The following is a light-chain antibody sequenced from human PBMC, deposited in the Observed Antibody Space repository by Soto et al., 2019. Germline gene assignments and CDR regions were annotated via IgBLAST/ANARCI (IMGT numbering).Light chain of an antibody. V-gene: IGKV3-20*01. CDR3: QQYGRSPPFT. Sequence: EIVWTQAPGTLSLSPGARATLSCRASQTVSSRYLAWYQQKPGQAPRLLMYGASNRATGIPDRFSGSGSGADFTLTISRLEPEDFAVYFCQQYGRSPPFTFGQGTKVEIK. CDR2: GAS. J-gene: IGKJ2*01. CDR1: QTVSSRY.